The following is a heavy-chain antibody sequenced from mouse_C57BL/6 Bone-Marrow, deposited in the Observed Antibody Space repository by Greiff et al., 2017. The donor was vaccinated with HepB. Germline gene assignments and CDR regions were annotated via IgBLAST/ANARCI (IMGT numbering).Heavy chain of an antibody. V-gene: IGHV5-12*01. CDR1: GFTFSDYY. D-gene: IGHD2-1*01. CDR2: ISNGGGST. J-gene: IGHJ4*01. CDR3: ARHGKGRDYAMDY. Sequence: DVQLVESGGGLVQPGGSLKLSCAASGFTFSDYYMYWVRQTPEKRLEWVAYISNGGGSTYYPDTVKGRFTISRDNAKNTLYLQMSRLKSEDTAMYYCARHGKGRDYAMDYWGQGTSVTVSS.